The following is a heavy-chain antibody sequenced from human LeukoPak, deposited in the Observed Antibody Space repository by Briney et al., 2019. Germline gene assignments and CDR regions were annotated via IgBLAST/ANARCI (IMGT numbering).Heavy chain of an antibody. CDR2: IRSKAYGGTT. CDR3: TSDEYYYDSSGPVMDY. CDR1: GFTFGDYA. D-gene: IGHD3-22*01. V-gene: IGHV3-49*04. Sequence: GGSLRLSCTASGFTFGDYAMSWVRQAPGKGLEWVGFIRSKAYGGTTEYAASVKGRFTISRDDSKGIAYLQMNSLKTEDTAVYYCTSDEYYYDSSGPVMDYWGQGTLVTVSS. J-gene: IGHJ4*02.